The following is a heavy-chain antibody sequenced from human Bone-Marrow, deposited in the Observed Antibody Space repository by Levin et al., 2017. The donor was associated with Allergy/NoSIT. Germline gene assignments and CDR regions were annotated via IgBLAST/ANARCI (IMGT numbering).Heavy chain of an antibody. CDR3: AKISILWIFDY. J-gene: IGHJ4*02. Sequence: PGESLKISCAASGFSFAGHAMTWVRQAPGKGLEWVSGISGSGDNTYYADSVKGRFTIARDNSKNTLYLQMNSLRDEDTAIYYCAKISILWIFDYWGQGTLVTVSS. D-gene: IGHD2-21*01. CDR2: ISGSGDNT. CDR1: GFSFAGHA. V-gene: IGHV3-23*01.